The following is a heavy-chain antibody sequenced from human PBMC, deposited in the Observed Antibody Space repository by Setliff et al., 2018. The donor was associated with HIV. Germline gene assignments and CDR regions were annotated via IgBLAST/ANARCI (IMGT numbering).Heavy chain of an antibody. V-gene: IGHV4-34*01. CDR1: GGSFSGHY. J-gene: IGHJ4*02. Sequence: SETLSLTCAVYGGSFSGHYWSWIRQPPGKGPEWIGEINHSGSTNYNPSLKSRVTIAVDTSKNQFSLKLSFVTAADTAVYYCAMVIGWNDAGDYWGRGTLGTVSS. D-gene: IGHD1-1*01. CDR3: AMVIGWNDAGDY. CDR2: INHSGST.